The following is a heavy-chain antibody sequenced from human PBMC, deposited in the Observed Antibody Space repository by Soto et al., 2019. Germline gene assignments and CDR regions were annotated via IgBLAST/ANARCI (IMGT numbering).Heavy chain of an antibody. CDR2: ISYDGSNK. CDR3: ARGNSCGGDCHSGAAVDY. V-gene: IGHV3-30-3*01. J-gene: IGHJ4*02. D-gene: IGHD2-21*02. Sequence: GGSLRLSCAASGFTFSSYAMHWVRQAPGKGLEWVAVISYDGSNKYYADSVKGRFTISRDNSKNTLYLQMNSLRAEDTAVYYCARGNSCGGDCHSGAAVDYWGQGTLVTVSS. CDR1: GFTFSSYA.